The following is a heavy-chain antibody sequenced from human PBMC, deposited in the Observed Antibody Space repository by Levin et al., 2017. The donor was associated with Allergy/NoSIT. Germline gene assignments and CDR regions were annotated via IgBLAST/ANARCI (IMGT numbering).Heavy chain of an antibody. J-gene: IGHJ4*02. CDR1: GFTFSNYW. D-gene: IGHD6-19*01. Sequence: PGGSLRLSCVASGFTFSNYWMSWVRQAPGKGLEWVASIKQDGSEKYYVDSVKGRFTISRDNSKNSVFLRMTSLTAEDTAVYYCARLGGSGGSRDYWGQGTLVTVSA. V-gene: IGHV3-7*04. CDR2: IKQDGSEK. CDR3: ARLGGSGGSRDY.